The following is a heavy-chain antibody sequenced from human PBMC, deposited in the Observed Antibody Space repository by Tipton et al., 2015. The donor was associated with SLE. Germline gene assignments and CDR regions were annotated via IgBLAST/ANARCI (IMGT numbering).Heavy chain of an antibody. Sequence: TLSLTCFVSGGSISTTSHYWGWIRQSPGKGLEWIASIYFSGITYYNPSLKSRATISVDRSKNDFSLRLTSVTATDTAVYYCARLDGSDLYWFFDLWGRGTLVNVSS. D-gene: IGHD2-21*02. CDR1: GGSISTTSHY. V-gene: IGHV4-39*07. CDR2: IYFSGIT. J-gene: IGHJ2*01. CDR3: ARLDGSDLYWFFDL.